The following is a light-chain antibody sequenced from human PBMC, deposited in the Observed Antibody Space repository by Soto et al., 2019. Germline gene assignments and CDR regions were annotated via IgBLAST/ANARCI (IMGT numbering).Light chain of an antibody. Sequence: SSELTQPPSVSVSPGQTASITCSGDKLGDKYACWYQQKPGQSPVLVIYQDSKRPSGIPERFSGSNSGNTATLTISGTQAMDEADYYCQAWDSSTYVFGTGTNLTVL. CDR2: QDS. J-gene: IGLJ1*01. CDR3: QAWDSSTYV. CDR1: KLGDKY. V-gene: IGLV3-1*01.